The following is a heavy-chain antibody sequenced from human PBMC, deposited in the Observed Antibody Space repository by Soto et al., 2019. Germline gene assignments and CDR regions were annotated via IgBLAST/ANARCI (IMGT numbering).Heavy chain of an antibody. V-gene: IGHV3-30*18. D-gene: IGHD4-17*01. CDR1: GFTFSSYG. J-gene: IGHJ6*02. CDR3: AKDAGGYGDYLYYYYYYGMDV. Sequence: QVQLVESGGGVVQPGRSLRLSCAASGFTFSSYGMHWVRQAPGKGLEWVAVISYDGSNKYYADSVKGRFTISRDNSKNTLYLQMDSLRAEDTTVYYCAKDAGGYGDYLYYYYYYGMDVWGQGTTVTVSS. CDR2: ISYDGSNK.